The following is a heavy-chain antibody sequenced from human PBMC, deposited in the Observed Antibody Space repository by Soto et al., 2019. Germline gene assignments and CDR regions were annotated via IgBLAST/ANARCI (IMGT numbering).Heavy chain of an antibody. CDR3: ARGVHYDSSGYYYFY. CDR1: GGTFSTYA. J-gene: IGHJ4*02. CDR2: IIPLFGTA. V-gene: IGHV1-69*13. Sequence: ASVKVSCKGSGGTFSTYAIDWVLQAPGQGLEWMGGIIPLFGTAKYAQNFQGRITITADESTNTAYMELRSLRSQDTAVYYCARGVHYDSSGYYYFYWGQGTLVTVSS. D-gene: IGHD3-22*01.